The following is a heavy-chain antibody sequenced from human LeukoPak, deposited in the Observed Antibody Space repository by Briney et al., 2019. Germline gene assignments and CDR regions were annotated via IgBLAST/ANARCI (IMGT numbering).Heavy chain of an antibody. D-gene: IGHD3-9*01. CDR1: GFTFSSYA. V-gene: IGHV3-30-3*01. CDR2: ISYDGSNK. Sequence: GRSLRLSCAASGFTFSSYATHWVRQAPGKGLEWVAVISYDGSNKYYADSVKGRFTISRDNSKNTLYLQMNSLRAEDTAVYYCARDQIPGGDWLPRLYGMDVWGQGTTVTVSS. J-gene: IGHJ6*02. CDR3: ARDQIPGGDWLPRLYGMDV.